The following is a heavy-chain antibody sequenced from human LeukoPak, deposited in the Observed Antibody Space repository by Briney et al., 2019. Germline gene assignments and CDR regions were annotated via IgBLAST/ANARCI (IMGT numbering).Heavy chain of an antibody. CDR2: IKSKSDGGTT. CDR1: GFTFTNAW. CDR3: TTDFFEYCSSTSCFPD. Sequence: PGGSLRLSCAASGFTFTNAWMSWVRQAPGKGLEWVGRIKSKSDGGTTDYAAPVQGRFTISRYDSRNTLYLQMNSLKTEDTAVYYCTTDFFEYCSSTSCFPDWGQGTLVTVSS. D-gene: IGHD2-2*01. V-gene: IGHV3-15*01. J-gene: IGHJ4*02.